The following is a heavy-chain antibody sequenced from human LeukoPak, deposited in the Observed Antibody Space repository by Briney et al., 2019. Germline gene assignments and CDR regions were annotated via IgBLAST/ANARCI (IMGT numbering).Heavy chain of an antibody. CDR3: ATPSSYSTSSVY. Sequence: PGGSLRLSCAASGFTFSSYAMHWVRQAPGKGLEWVAVISYDGSNKYYADSVKGRFTISRDNSKNTLYLQMNSLRAEDTAVYYCATPSSYSTSSVYGAQGPLATVPS. D-gene: IGHD6-6*01. CDR2: ISYDGSNK. V-gene: IGHV3-30*04. CDR1: GFTFSSYA. J-gene: IGHJ4*02.